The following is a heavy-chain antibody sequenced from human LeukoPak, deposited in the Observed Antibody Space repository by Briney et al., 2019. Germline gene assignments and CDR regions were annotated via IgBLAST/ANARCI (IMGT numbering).Heavy chain of an antibody. CDR3: AKGKGPAKGITQLLYDY. Sequence: PGGSLRFSCAASGFTFGSYGMSWVRQAPGKGLEWVSAISGSGGSTYYAASVKGRFTISRDNSKNTLYLQMNSLRAEDTAVYYCAKGKGPAKGITQLLYDYWGQGPLVTVSS. CDR2: ISGSGGST. CDR1: GFTFGSYG. J-gene: IGHJ4*02. D-gene: IGHD2-2*02. V-gene: IGHV3-23*01.